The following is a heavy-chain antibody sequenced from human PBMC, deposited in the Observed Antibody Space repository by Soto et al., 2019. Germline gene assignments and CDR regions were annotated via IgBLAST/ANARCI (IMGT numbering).Heavy chain of an antibody. J-gene: IGHJ4*02. Sequence: PGGSLRLSCETSGFIFRSYGMHWVRQAPGKGLEWVAVVWYDGSNKEYGEPVKGRFTISRDNSKNALYLQMNNLKADDTAVYYCARVVYCTSTSSNCPFESWGQGT. D-gene: IGHD2-2*01. V-gene: IGHV3-33*03. CDR3: ARVVYCTSTSSNCPFES. CDR1: GFIFRSYG. CDR2: VWYDGSNK.